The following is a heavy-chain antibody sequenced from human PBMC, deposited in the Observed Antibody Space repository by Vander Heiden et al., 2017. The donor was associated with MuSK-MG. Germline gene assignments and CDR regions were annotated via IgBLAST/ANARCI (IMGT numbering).Heavy chain of an antibody. CDR2: FYLRREAT. J-gene: IGHJ4*01. CDR1: GSTFTDYY. V-gene: IGHV1-2*02. Sequence: QVQLVAYGAAVKKPGAPVKVSCKISGSTFTDYYINWVRQAPGQGLQWMGWFYLRREATKYEETFQGRVTMTSDTSPSTAYMELTGLKSDDTAVYYSARIVLGFSDWGPGTPSNVSS. D-gene: IGHD2-8*02. CDR3: ARIVLGFSD.